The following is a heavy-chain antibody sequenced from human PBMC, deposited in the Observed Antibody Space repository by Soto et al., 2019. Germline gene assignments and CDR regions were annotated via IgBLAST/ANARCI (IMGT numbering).Heavy chain of an antibody. Sequence: GPRTEGSSETLSLTCAVSGGSISSCGYSWSWIRQPPGKGLEWIGYLYHTGNTYYNPSLESRVTISVDRSKNQFSLDLTSVSAADTAIYYCARFRGTAILDYWGQGTLVTVSS. J-gene: IGHJ4*02. CDR2: LYHTGNT. CDR3: ARFRGTAILDY. D-gene: IGHD2-21*02. V-gene: IGHV4-30-2*01. CDR1: GGSISSCGYS.